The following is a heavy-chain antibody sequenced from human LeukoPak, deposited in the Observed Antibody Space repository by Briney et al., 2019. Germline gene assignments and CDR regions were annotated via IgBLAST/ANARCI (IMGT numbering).Heavy chain of an antibody. D-gene: IGHD1-26*01. CDR2: INPNSGGT. V-gene: IGHV1-2*02. CDR1: GYTFTSYY. Sequence: ASVKVSCKASGYTFTSYYMHWVRQAPGQGLEWMGWINPNSGGTNYAQKFQGRVTMTRDTSISTAYMELSRLRSDDTAVYYCATERLDSGSYYVNDMGYWGQGTLVTVSS. CDR3: ATERLDSGSYYVNDMGY. J-gene: IGHJ4*02.